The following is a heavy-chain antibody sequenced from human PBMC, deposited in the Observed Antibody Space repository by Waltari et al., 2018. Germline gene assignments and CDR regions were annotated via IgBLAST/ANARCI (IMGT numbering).Heavy chain of an antibody. CDR1: GCTFSSSA. J-gene: IGHJ6*04. D-gene: IGHD2-2*01. V-gene: IGHV1-8*02. Sequence: QVQLVQSGAEVKKPGSSVKVSCKDYGCTFSSSAIRSVRQAPGQGLEWMGWMNPNSGNTGYAQKFQGRVTMTRNTSISTAYMELSSLRSEDTAVYYCARGVSRSSTSRPGDVWGKGTTVTVSS. CDR3: ARGVSRSSTSRPGDV. CDR2: MNPNSGNT.